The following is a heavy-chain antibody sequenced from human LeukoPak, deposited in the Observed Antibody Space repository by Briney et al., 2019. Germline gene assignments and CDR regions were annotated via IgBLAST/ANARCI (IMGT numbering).Heavy chain of an antibody. V-gene: IGHV3-53*04. CDR3: AREGYGEWYGMDV. J-gene: IGHJ6*02. Sequence: GGSLRLSCVASGFGVSSNYMTWVRQAPGKGLEWVSLIYSGGSTDYADPVKGRFTISRHNSENTVYLQMTTLRPEDTAVYYCAREGYGEWYGMDVWGQGTTVTVS. CDR1: GFGVSSNY. D-gene: IGHD4-17*01. CDR2: IYSGGST.